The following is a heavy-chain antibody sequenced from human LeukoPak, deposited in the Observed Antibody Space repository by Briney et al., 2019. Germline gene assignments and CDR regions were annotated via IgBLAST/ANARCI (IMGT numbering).Heavy chain of an antibody. V-gene: IGHV3-30-3*01. CDR1: GFTFSSYA. CDR3: ARGHHIVIVPAPSADY. D-gene: IGHD2-2*01. CDR2: ISYDGSNK. J-gene: IGHJ4*02. Sequence: GGSLRLSCVASGFTFSSYAMHWVRQAPGKGLEWVAIISYDGSNKYYADSVKGRFTVSRDNSKNTLYLQMNSLRAEDTAVYYCARGHHIVIVPAPSADYWGQGTLVAVSS.